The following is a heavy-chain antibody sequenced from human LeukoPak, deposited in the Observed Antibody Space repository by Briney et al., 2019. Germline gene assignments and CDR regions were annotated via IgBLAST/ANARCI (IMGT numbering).Heavy chain of an antibody. Sequence: SETLSLTCNVSGYSISRGYYWGRIRQPPGKGLEWIGSVHHTGSTYYNPSLRSRVSISVDKSTNHISLEVTSVTAADTAVYYCARDWGFGDSEDWFDPWGQGTLVTVSS. CDR1: GYSISRGYY. J-gene: IGHJ5*02. CDR2: VHHTGST. V-gene: IGHV4-38-2*02. D-gene: IGHD3-10*01. CDR3: ARDWGFGDSEDWFDP.